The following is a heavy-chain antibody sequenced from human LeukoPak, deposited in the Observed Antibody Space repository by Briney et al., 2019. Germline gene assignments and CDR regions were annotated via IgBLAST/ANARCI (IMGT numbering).Heavy chain of an antibody. D-gene: IGHD3-3*01. CDR3: AKVYYDFWSGPHDDP. CDR2: ISGGGGST. CDR1: GFTFSSYA. Sequence: TGGSLRLSCAASGFTFSSYAMSWVRQAPGRGLEWVSAISGGGGSTYYADSVKGRYTISRDNSKNTLYLQMNSLRAEDTAVYYCAKVYYDFWSGPHDDPWGQGTLVTVSS. V-gene: IGHV3-23*01. J-gene: IGHJ5*02.